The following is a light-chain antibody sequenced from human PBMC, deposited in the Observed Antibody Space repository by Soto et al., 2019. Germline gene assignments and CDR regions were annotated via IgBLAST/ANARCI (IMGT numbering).Light chain of an antibody. CDR2: EVS. J-gene: IGLJ3*02. V-gene: IGLV2-14*01. Sequence: QSVLTQPASVSGSPGQSITISCTGTSSDVGGYNYVSWFQQHPGKAPKLKIYEVSNRPSGVSNRFSGSKSGNTASLTISQLQAEDEADYYCNSFTTISTCVFGGGTQLTVL. CDR1: SSDVGGYNY. CDR3: NSFTTISTCV.